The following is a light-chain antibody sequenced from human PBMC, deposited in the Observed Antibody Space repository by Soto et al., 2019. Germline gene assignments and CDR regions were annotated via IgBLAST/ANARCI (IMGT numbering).Light chain of an antibody. J-gene: IGKJ2*01. Sequence: EIVLTQSPATLSLSPGERATLSCRASQSVSSYLAWYQQKPGQAPRLLIYDASNRATGIPARFSGSGSGTDFTLTISSLEPEDVAVYYCQQRSNWPPHYTFGQGTKLEIK. V-gene: IGKV3-11*01. CDR3: QQRSNWPPHYT. CDR2: DAS. CDR1: QSVSSY.